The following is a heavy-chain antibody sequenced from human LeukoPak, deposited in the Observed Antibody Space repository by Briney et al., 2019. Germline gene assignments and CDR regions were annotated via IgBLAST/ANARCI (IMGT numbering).Heavy chain of an antibody. V-gene: IGHV4-61*02. Sequence: SETLSLTCTVSGGSISSGSYYWSWIRQPAGKGLEWIGRIYTSGSTNYNPSLKSRVTISVDTSKNQFSLKLSSVTAADTAVYYCARGKGGLKWELLYYFDYWGQGTLVTVSS. CDR1: GGSISSGSYY. CDR2: IYTSGST. CDR3: ARGKGGLKWELLYYFDY. J-gene: IGHJ4*02. D-gene: IGHD1-26*01.